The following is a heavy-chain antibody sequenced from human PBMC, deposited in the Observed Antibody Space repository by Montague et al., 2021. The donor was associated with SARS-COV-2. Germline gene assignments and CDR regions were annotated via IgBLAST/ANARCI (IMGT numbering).Heavy chain of an antibody. D-gene: IGHD3-9*01. V-gene: IGHV6-1*01. CDR1: GDSVSSKSVA. CDR3: TGSGITLTGLDAFDI. J-gene: IGHJ3*02. CDR2: TYYRSKWDS. Sequence: CAISGDSVSSKSVAWNWIRQSPSRGLESLGRTYYRSKWDSDYAXXXKXXLVITPDTSKNQVSLQLNSVIPEDTAVYFWTGSGITLTGLDAFDIGGQGTMVTVSS.